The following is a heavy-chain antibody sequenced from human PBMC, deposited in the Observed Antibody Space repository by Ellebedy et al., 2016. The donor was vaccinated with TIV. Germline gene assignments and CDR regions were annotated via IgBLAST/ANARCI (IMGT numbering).Heavy chain of an antibody. J-gene: IGHJ3*02. Sequence: GGSLRLSCTASGFTFSSYWMSWVRQAPGKGLEWVANINQDGRETYYVDSVKGRFTISRDNARNSLNLQMNSVRAEDAAVYYCATDGSYGDYRSPTHAFVMWGQGTMVIVSS. CDR3: ATDGSYGDYRSPTHAFVM. D-gene: IGHD4-17*01. CDR2: INQDGRET. V-gene: IGHV3-7*01. CDR1: GFTFSSYW.